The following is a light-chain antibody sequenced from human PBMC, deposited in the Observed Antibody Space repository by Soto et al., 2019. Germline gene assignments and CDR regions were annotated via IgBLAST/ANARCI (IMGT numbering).Light chain of an antibody. CDR1: SSDVGGYNC. CDR3: SSYTTSGTGV. V-gene: IGLV2-14*01. Sequence: QSALTQPASVSGSPGQSITISCTGSSSDVGGYNCVSWFQQHPGKAPKLMIYDVSNRPSGVSNRFSGSKSGNTASLTISGLQAEDEADYYCSSYTTSGTGVFGGGTKLTVL. J-gene: IGLJ3*02. CDR2: DVS.